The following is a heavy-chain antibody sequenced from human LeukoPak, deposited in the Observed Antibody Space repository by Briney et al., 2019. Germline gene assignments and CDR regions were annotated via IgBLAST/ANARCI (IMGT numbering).Heavy chain of an antibody. CDR1: GFTFSDYY. V-gene: IGHV3-11*03. CDR2: ISSGSSYT. CDR3: ARGVGTTGLYFFDY. D-gene: IGHD1-1*01. J-gene: IGHJ4*02. Sequence: PGGSLRLSCAASGFTFSDYYMSWIRQAPGKGLEWVSYISSGSSYTNYADAVKGRFTISRHNSKNTLFLQMNSLKAEDTALYYCARGVGTTGLYFFDYWGQGTLATVSS.